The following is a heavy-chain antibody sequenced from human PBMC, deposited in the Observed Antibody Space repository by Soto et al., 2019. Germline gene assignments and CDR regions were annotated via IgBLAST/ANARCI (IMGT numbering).Heavy chain of an antibody. D-gene: IGHD1-7*01. CDR1: GYNFIAQN. CDR2: MNPNSGGS. V-gene: IGHV1-2*02. Sequence: QVHLVQSGAEVKKPGASVKVSCMASGYNFIAQNIHWVRQAPGLGLEWMGKMNPNSGGSDYSQEFQVRVTVTRAPSISTVYMELTSLKSDDTAVYYCARERHLNSPSDAFDLWGQGTMVIVSS. CDR3: ARERHLNSPSDAFDL. J-gene: IGHJ3*01.